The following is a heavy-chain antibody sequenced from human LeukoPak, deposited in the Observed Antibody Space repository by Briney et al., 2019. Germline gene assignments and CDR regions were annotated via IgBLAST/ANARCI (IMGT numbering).Heavy chain of an antibody. Sequence: SETLSLTCAVYGGSFSGYYWSWIRQPPGEGLEWIGEINHSGSTNYNPSLKSRVTISVDTSKNQFSLKLSSVTAADTAVYYCARARSYYYDSSGLRVFDYWGQGTLVTVSS. J-gene: IGHJ4*02. CDR2: INHSGST. CDR1: GGSFSGYY. D-gene: IGHD3-22*01. V-gene: IGHV4-34*01. CDR3: ARARSYYYDSSGLRVFDY.